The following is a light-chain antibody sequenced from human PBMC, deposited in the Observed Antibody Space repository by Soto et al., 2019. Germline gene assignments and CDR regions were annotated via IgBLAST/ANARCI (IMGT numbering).Light chain of an antibody. CDR1: QSISSS. J-gene: IGKJ2*01. V-gene: IGKV1-39*01. CDR3: QQYHTVPYT. Sequence: DIQMTQSPSSLSASVGDRVTITCRASQSISSSLNWYQQKPGKAPKLLIYAASSLQSGVPSRFSGTGSGTEFTLTISSLQPDDLATYFCQQYHTVPYTFGQGTKVDIK. CDR2: AAS.